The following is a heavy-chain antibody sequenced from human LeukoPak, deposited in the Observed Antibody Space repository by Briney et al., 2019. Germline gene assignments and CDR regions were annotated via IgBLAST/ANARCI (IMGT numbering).Heavy chain of an antibody. D-gene: IGHD5-24*01. Sequence: TSETLSLTGAVYGGSFSGYYWSWIRQPPGKGLEWIGEINHSGSTNYNPSLKSRVTISVDTSKNQFSLKLSSVTAADTAVYYCARSQVKEGDGYNSRNPVDYWGQGTLVTVSS. CDR3: ARSQVKEGDGYNSRNPVDY. V-gene: IGHV4-34*01. CDR1: GGSFSGYY. J-gene: IGHJ4*02. CDR2: INHSGST.